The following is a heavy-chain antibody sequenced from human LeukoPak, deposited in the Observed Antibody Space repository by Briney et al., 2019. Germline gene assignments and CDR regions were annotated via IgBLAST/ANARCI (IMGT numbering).Heavy chain of an antibody. CDR2: ISGSGGST. CDR3: AKDRWELLQAFDY. V-gene: IGHV3-23*01. D-gene: IGHD1-26*01. Sequence: GSLRLSCAASGFTFSSYALSWVRPAPGKGLEWVSAISGSGGSTYYADSVKGRFTISRDNSKNTLYLQMNSLRAEDTAVYYCAKDRWELLQAFDYWGQGTLVTVSS. J-gene: IGHJ4*02. CDR1: GFTFSSYA.